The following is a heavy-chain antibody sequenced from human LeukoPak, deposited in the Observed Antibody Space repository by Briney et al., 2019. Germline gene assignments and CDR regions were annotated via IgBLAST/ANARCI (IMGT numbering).Heavy chain of an antibody. Sequence: GRSLRLSCAASGFTFDDYAMHWVRQAPGKGLEWVSGISWNSGSIGYADSVKGRFTISRDNAKNSLYLQMNSLRAEDTALYYCAKDIGGDPDDFDIWGQGTMVTVSS. CDR3: AKDIGGDPDDFDI. J-gene: IGHJ3*02. V-gene: IGHV3-9*01. CDR1: GFTFDDYA. CDR2: ISWNSGSI. D-gene: IGHD2-21*02.